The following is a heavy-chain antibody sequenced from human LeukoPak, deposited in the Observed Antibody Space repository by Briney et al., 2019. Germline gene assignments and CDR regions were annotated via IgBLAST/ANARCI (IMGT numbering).Heavy chain of an antibody. D-gene: IGHD4-17*01. J-gene: IGHJ4*02. CDR1: GFTFSRHW. Sequence: GGSLRLSCAASGFTFSRHWMHWVRRAPGKGLEWVSRIHSDGTDINYADSVKGRFTISRDNAKNTLYLQMNSLRAEDTAVYYCARVLPGGTTTPDYWGLGTLVTVSS. V-gene: IGHV3-74*01. CDR2: IHSDGTDI. CDR3: ARVLPGGTTTPDY.